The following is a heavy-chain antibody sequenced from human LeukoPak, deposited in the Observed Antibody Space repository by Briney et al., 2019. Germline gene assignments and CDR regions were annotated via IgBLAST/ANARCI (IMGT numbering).Heavy chain of an antibody. CDR3: ARGTYGYYMDV. CDR1: NYSISNSLN. CDR2: IYRSGST. D-gene: IGHD4-17*01. J-gene: IGHJ6*03. V-gene: IGHV4-38-2*02. Sequence: SEPLSLTCSGSNYSISNSLNWGLLRQPPGKGLEWIGSIYRSGSTFYNPSLKSRVTISLDTSKNQFSLKLSSVTAAHTAVYFCARGTYGYYMDVWGKGITVTVSS.